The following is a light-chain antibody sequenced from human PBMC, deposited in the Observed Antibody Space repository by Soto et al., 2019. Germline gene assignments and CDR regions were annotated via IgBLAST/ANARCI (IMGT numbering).Light chain of an antibody. CDR1: QSVSSSY. J-gene: IGKJ1*01. CDR3: QQCGSSPRT. Sequence: EIVLTQSPGTLSLSPGERATLSCRASQSVSSSYLAWYQQKPGQAPRLLIHGASNRATGIPDRFSGSGSGTDFTLTISRLEPEDFAVYYCQQCGSSPRTFGQGTKVEIK. V-gene: IGKV3-20*01. CDR2: GAS.